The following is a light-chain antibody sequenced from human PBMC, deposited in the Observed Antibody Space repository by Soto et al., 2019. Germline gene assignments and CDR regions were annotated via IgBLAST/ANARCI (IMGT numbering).Light chain of an antibody. J-gene: IGKJ4*01. V-gene: IGKV3-15*01. CDR1: QSVSSD. CDR2: RAF. Sequence: EIVMTQSQASLSLSPGERATISCRASQSVSSDLAWYRQKPGQAPRLLIYRAFTRSTGIPARFCGSRFGTEFSLTISSRQSEDFAVYYYHQYNNWHLTFGGGTKVDIK. CDR3: HQYNNWHLT.